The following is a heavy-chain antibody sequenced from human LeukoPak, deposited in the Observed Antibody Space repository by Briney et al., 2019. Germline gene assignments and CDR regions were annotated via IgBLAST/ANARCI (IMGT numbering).Heavy chain of an antibody. D-gene: IGHD3-16*01. V-gene: IGHV3-21*01. CDR3: ATESNAYDPLDY. CDR2: ISSRSPSI. Sequence: GGSLRLSCAASGFTFTTYDIGWVRQAPGKGLEWVSSISSRSPSIYYADSVKGRFTISRNNAKHSLYLQMNSLTAEDTSVYWCATESNAYDPLDYWGQGTLVTVSS. CDR1: GFTFTTYD. J-gene: IGHJ4*02.